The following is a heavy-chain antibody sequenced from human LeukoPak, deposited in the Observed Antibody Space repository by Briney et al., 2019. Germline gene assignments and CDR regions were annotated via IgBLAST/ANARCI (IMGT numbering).Heavy chain of an antibody. CDR2: INSDGSST. D-gene: IGHD2-2*03. Sequence: GGSLRLSCAASGFTFSSYWMHWVRQAPGQGLVWVSRINSDGSSTSYADSVKGRVTISRDNAKNTLYLQMNSLRAEDTAVYYCARALSWIDAFDIWGQGTMVTVSS. CDR1: GFTFSSYW. V-gene: IGHV3-74*01. J-gene: IGHJ3*02. CDR3: ARALSWIDAFDI.